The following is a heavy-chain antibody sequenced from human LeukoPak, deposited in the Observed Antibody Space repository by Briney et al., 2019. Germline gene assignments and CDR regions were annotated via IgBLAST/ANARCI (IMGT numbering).Heavy chain of an antibody. V-gene: IGHV1-69*13. J-gene: IGHJ4*02. CDR3: VSTYYYDSSGYYSFDY. CDR2: IIPIFGTA. D-gene: IGHD3-22*01. Sequence: ASVKVSCKASGGTFSSYAISWVRQAPGQGLEWMGGIIPIFGTANYAQKFQGRVTITADESTSTAYMELSSLRSEDTAVYYCVSTYYYDSSGYYSFDYWGQGTLVTVSS. CDR1: GGTFSSYA.